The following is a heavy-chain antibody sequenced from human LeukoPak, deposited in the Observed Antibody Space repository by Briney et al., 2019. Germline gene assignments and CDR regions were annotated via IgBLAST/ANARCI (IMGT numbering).Heavy chain of an antibody. Sequence: GGSLRLSCVASGFTFSTYWMHWVRQAPGKGLVWVARIHSDGSSTTYADSVRGRFTISRDNAKNTLYLQMNSLRAEDTAVYYCARDIYSKSGDGYWGQGTLVTVSS. J-gene: IGHJ4*02. V-gene: IGHV3-74*01. CDR2: IHSDGSST. CDR3: ARDIYSKSGDGY. D-gene: IGHD6-13*01. CDR1: GFTFSTYW.